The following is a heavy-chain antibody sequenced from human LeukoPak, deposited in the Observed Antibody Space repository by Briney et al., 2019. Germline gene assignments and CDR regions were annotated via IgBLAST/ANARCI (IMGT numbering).Heavy chain of an antibody. CDR2: ITPIFGTA. D-gene: IGHD4-23*01. CDR1: GGTFRSNA. CDR3: ARGWLAETTVVTPYNY. V-gene: IGHV1-69*01. J-gene: IGHJ4*02. Sequence: GSSVTVSCTASGGTFRSNAISWVRQAPGQGLEWMGGITPIFGTANYAQKFQGRVTITAVESMSTAYMELSSLRSEDTAVYYCARGWLAETTVVTPYNYWGQGTLVTVSS.